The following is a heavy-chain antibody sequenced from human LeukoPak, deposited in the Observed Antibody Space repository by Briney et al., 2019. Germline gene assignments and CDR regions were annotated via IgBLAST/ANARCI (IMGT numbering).Heavy chain of an antibody. CDR2: IKQDGSEK. V-gene: IGHV3-7*01. Sequence: GGSLRLPCAASGVTFSSYWMSWVRQPPGKGLEWVANIKQDGSEKYYVDSVKGRFTISRDNAKNSLYLQMYSLRAEDTAVYYCITTVVTLGGQGTLVTVSS. CDR1: GVTFSSYW. D-gene: IGHD4-23*01. J-gene: IGHJ4*02. CDR3: ITTVVTL.